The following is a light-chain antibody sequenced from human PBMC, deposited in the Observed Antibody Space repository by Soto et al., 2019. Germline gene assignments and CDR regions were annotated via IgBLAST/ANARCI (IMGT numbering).Light chain of an antibody. CDR1: QDISSW. V-gene: IGKV1-12*01. CDR2: ATS. CDR3: QQANSVPLT. J-gene: IGKJ4*01. Sequence: DIQMTQSPSFVSASVGYRVTITCRSSQDISSWLVWYQQKPGKAPKLLIHATSGSQSGVPSRFSGSGPGTDFPLTISNLQSEHFETYYCQQANSVPLTFGGGTKVDIK.